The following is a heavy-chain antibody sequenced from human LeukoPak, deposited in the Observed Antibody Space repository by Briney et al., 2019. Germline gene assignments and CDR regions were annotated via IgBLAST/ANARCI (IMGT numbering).Heavy chain of an antibody. J-gene: IGHJ1*01. Sequence: GGSLRLSCAASGFIFSNAWMSWVRQAPGKGLEWVGHIRSETDGGTTDYAAPVKGRFTISRDDSKSTLYLQMNSLKTEDTAVYYCTTAAFHWGQGTLVTVSS. V-gene: IGHV3-15*01. CDR1: GFIFSNAW. D-gene: IGHD6-25*01. CDR3: TTAAFH. CDR2: IRSETDGGTT.